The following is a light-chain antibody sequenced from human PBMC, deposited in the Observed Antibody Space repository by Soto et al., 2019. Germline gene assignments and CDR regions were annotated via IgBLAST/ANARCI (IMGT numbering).Light chain of an antibody. Sequence: DIQMPQSPYSLSAAVGDRVTIASRASQNINTYLTWYQQKPGKAPKLLLFDAASLQSGVPSRFSGGGSRTDFTLTITSLQPEDFATYYCQQTSSAPFTFGPGTKVDIK. J-gene: IGKJ3*01. V-gene: IGKV1-39*01. CDR1: QNINTY. CDR2: DAA. CDR3: QQTSSAPFT.